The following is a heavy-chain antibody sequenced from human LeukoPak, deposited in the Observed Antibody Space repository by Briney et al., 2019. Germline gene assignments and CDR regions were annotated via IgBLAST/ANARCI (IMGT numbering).Heavy chain of an antibody. CDR3: AREGSGSYYDFWSGYSGYYGMDV. CDR1: GFTVSSNY. V-gene: IGHV3-53*01. CDR2: IYSGGST. D-gene: IGHD3-3*01. J-gene: IGHJ6*02. Sequence: GGSLRLSCAASGFTVSSNYMSWVRQAPGKGLEWVSVIYSGGSTYYADSVKGRFTISRDNSKSTLHLQMNSLRAEDTAVYYCAREGSGSYYDFWSGYSGYYGMDVWGQGTTVTVSS.